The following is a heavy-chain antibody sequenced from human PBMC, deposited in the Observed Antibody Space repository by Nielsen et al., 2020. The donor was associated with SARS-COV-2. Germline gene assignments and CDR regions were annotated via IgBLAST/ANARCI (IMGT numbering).Heavy chain of an antibody. J-gene: IGHJ2*01. CDR2: ISSSSSYT. Sequence: GGSLRLSCAASGFTFSDYYMSWIRQAPGKGLEWVSYISSSSSYTNYADSVKGRFTISRDNAKNSLYLQMNSLRAEDTAVYYCARGDNYGDRSYWYFDLWGRGTLVTVSS. CDR3: ARGDNYGDRSYWYFDL. V-gene: IGHV3-11*05. D-gene: IGHD4-17*01. CDR1: GFTFSDYY.